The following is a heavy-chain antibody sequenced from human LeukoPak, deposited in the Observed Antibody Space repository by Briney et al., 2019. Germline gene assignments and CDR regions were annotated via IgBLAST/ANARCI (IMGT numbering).Heavy chain of an antibody. CDR3: VRDWEGFNFDI. V-gene: IGHV4-59*02. J-gene: IGHJ3*02. Sequence: SETLSLTCTVSGGSVRSYHWSWIRQSPGEGLEWIAYIHNSGGTRYKPSLQSRVTISVDTSKNQFSLKLRPVTAADTAVYYCVRDWEGFNFDIWGQGTMVTVSS. CDR1: GGSVRSYH. D-gene: IGHD1-26*01. CDR2: IHNSGGT.